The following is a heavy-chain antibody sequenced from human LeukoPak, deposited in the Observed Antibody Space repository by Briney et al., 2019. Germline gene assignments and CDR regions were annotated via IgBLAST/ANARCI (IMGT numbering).Heavy chain of an antibody. J-gene: IGHJ4*02. V-gene: IGHV1-2*02. D-gene: IGHD2-15*01. Sequence: GSVKVSCKASGYTFTGYYMHWVRQAPGQGLEWMGWINPNSGGTSYAQKFQGRVTMTRDTSISTAYMELSRLRSDDTAVYYCARGGPTQGFDYWGQGTLVTVSS. CDR2: INPNSGGT. CDR3: ARGGPTQGFDY. CDR1: GYTFTGYY.